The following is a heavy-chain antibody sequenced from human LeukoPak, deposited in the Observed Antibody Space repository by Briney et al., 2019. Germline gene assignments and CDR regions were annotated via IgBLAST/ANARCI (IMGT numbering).Heavy chain of an antibody. D-gene: IGHD6-19*01. Sequence: SETLSLTCTVSGGSISSYYWTWVRQPPGKGLEWIGYIYYTGAISYNPSLKSRVTISVDTSKKQFSLKLTSVTAADTAVYYCARYGGSGWVIDNWGQGTLVTVSS. CDR2: IYYTGAI. V-gene: IGHV4-59*08. CDR3: ARYGGSGWVIDN. J-gene: IGHJ4*02. CDR1: GGSISSYY.